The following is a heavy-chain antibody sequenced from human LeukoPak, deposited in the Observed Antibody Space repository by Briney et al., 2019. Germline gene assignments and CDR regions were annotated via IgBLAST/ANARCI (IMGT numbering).Heavy chain of an antibody. V-gene: IGHV3-30*18. D-gene: IGHD1-26*01. CDR3: AKDGAWGLLTSNYFDY. CDR1: GFTFSYSW. CDR2: ISYDGSNK. Sequence: GGSLRLSCVASGFTFSYSWMIWVRQAPGKGLEWVAVISYDGSNKNYADSVKGRFTISRDNSKNTLYLQMNSLRAEDTAVYYCAKDGAWGLLTSNYFDYWGQGTLVTVSS. J-gene: IGHJ4*02.